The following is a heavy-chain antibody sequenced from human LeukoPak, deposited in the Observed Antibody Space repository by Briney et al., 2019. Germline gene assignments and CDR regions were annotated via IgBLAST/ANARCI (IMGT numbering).Heavy chain of an antibody. V-gene: IGHV4-34*01. CDR2: INHSGST. Sequence: SETLSLTCAVYGGSFSGYYWSWIRQPPGKELEWIGEINHSGSTNYNPSLKSRVTISVDTSKNQFSLKLSSVTAADAAVYYCARAAYYGSGSYPLYWGQGTLVTVSS. J-gene: IGHJ4*02. CDR1: GGSFSGYY. D-gene: IGHD3-10*01. CDR3: ARAAYYGSGSYPLY.